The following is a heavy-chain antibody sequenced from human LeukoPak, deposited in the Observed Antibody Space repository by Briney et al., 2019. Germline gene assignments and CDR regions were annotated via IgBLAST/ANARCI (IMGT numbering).Heavy chain of an antibody. Sequence: SETLSLTCAVYGGSFSGHYWSWIRQPPGKGLEWIGEINHSGSTNYNPSLKSRVTISVDTSKNQFSLKLSSVTAADTAVYYCARGRVVVVAATFYYYYYYMDVWGKGTTVTVSS. V-gene: IGHV4-34*01. D-gene: IGHD2-15*01. CDR3: ARGRVVVVAATFYYYYYYMDV. J-gene: IGHJ6*03. CDR1: GGSFSGHY. CDR2: INHSGST.